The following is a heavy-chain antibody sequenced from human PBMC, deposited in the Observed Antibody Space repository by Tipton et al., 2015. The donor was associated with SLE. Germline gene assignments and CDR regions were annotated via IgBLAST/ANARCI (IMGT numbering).Heavy chain of an antibody. Sequence: TLSLTCTVSGGSISSGSYYWSWIRQPAGKGLEWIGYIYTSGSTNYNPSLKSRVTISVDTSKNQFSLKLSSVTAADTAVYYCAREPDSSSGDWGQGTLVTASS. V-gene: IGHV4-61*09. D-gene: IGHD6-13*01. CDR3: AREPDSSSGD. CDR2: IYTSGST. CDR1: GGSISSGSYY. J-gene: IGHJ4*02.